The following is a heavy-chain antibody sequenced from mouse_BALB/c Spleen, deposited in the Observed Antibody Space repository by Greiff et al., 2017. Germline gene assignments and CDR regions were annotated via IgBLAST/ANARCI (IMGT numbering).Heavy chain of an antibody. CDR1: GFNIKDYY. Sequence: EVQVVESGAELVRSGASVKLSCTASGFNIKDYYMHWVKQRPEQGLEWIGWIDPENGDTEYAPKFQGKATMTADTSSNTAYLQLSSLTSEDTAVYYCNAYRYDFDYWGQGTTLTVSS. D-gene: IGHD2-14*01. J-gene: IGHJ2*01. V-gene: IGHV14-4*02. CDR2: IDPENGDT. CDR3: NAYRYDFDY.